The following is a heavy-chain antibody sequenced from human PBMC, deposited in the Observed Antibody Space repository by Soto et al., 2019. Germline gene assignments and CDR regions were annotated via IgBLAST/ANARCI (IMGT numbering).Heavy chain of an antibody. CDR2: IYYSGST. D-gene: IGHD4-17*01. CDR1: GGSISSGGSY. J-gene: IGHJ3*02. Sequence: QVQLQESGPGLVKPSQTLSLTCTVSGGSISSGGSYWSWIRQHPGKGLEWIGYIYYSGSTYYNPSLKSRVTISVYTSKNQFSLKLSSVTAADTAVYYCAREADYGDYGRGIGAFDIWGQGTMVTVSS. V-gene: IGHV4-31*03. CDR3: AREADYGDYGRGIGAFDI.